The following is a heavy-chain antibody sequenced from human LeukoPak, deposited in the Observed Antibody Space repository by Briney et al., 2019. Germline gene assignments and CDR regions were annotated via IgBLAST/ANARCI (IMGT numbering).Heavy chain of an antibody. D-gene: IGHD1-26*01. Sequence: GGSLRLSCAASGFTFDDYAMHWVRQAPGKGLEWVSGISWNSGSIGYADSVKGRFTISRDNAKNSLYLQMNSLRADDTAVYYCVKDSPPRYSGSPPAYWGQGTLVTVSS. J-gene: IGHJ4*02. V-gene: IGHV3-9*01. CDR1: GFTFDDYA. CDR3: VKDSPPRYSGSPPAY. CDR2: ISWNSGSI.